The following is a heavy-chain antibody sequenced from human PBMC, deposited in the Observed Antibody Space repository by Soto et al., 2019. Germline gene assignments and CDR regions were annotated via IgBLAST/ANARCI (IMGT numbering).Heavy chain of an antibody. Sequence: ASVKVSCKASGYTFTGYYMHWVRQAPGQGLEWMGWINPNSGGTNYAQKFQGRVTMTRDTSISTAYMELSRLRSDDTAVYYCARDHAGSYIYYGMDVWGQGTTVTVSS. J-gene: IGHJ6*02. CDR3: ARDHAGSYIYYGMDV. D-gene: IGHD1-26*01. V-gene: IGHV1-2*02. CDR2: INPNSGGT. CDR1: GYTFTGYY.